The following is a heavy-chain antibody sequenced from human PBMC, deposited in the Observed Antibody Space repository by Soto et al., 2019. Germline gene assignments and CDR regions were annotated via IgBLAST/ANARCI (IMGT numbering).Heavy chain of an antibody. Sequence: QVQLVESGGGVVQPGRSLRLACAASGFTFSSYAMHWVRQAPGKGLEWVAVISYDGSNKYYADSVKGRFTISRDNSKNTLYLQMNSLRADDSAVYYCARSEEDTAMVFSSYYYYGIDVWGQGTTVTVSS. J-gene: IGHJ6*02. CDR2: ISYDGSNK. D-gene: IGHD5-18*01. CDR1: GFTFSSYA. V-gene: IGHV3-30-3*01. CDR3: ARSEEDTAMVFSSYYYYGIDV.